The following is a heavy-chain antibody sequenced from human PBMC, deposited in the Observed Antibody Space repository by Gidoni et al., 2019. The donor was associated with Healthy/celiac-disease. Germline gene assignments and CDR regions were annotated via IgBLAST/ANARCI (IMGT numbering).Heavy chain of an antibody. CDR3: AREGIAVAESCFDP. J-gene: IGHJ5*02. CDR1: GYTFPSYG. Sequence: QVQLVQSGAEVTQPGASVKVSCKASGYTFPSYGISWVRQAAGQGLEWMGWISAYNGNTNYAQKLQGRGTMTTDTSTSTAYMELRSLRSDDTAVYYCAREGIAVAESCFDPWGQGTLVTVSS. V-gene: IGHV1-18*04. D-gene: IGHD6-19*01. CDR2: ISAYNGNT.